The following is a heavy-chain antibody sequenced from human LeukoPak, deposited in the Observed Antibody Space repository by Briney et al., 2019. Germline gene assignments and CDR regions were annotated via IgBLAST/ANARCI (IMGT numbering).Heavy chain of an antibody. CDR2: ISSSSSTV. D-gene: IGHD3-22*01. CDR1: GFTFSSYA. CDR3: ARDSNYYDSSGYYSMIDY. J-gene: IGHJ4*02. Sequence: GGSLRLSCAASGFTFSSYAMNWVRQAPGKGLEWVSYISSSSSTVYYADSVKGRFTISRDNAKNSLYLQMNSLRAEDTAVYYCARDSNYYDSSGYYSMIDYWGQGTLVTVSS. V-gene: IGHV3-48*01.